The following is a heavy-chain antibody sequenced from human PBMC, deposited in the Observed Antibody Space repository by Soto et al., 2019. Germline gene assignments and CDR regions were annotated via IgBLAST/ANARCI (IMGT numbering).Heavy chain of an antibody. CDR3: ARATGTLRSRNCDY. CDR1: GGSISTVGHY. D-gene: IGHD1-1*01. CDR2: IYHTGST. V-gene: IGHV4-31*03. Sequence: SETLSLTCPVSGGSISTVGHYWTWIRQPPGKGLEWIGSIYHTGSTYYSKSLRSRLTMSVDTSKSQFSLRLSSVTAADTAVYYCARATGTLRSRNCDYWGQGSLVTVSS. J-gene: IGHJ4*02.